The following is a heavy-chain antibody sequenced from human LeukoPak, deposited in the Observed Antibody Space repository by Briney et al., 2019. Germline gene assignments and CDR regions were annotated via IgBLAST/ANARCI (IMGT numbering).Heavy chain of an antibody. J-gene: IGHJ6*03. CDR2: ISSSSNHR. CDR3: AKYWIQLWLRRSDYYYMDV. D-gene: IGHD5-18*01. V-gene: IGHV3-21*04. Sequence: GGSLRLSCAASGFTFSIYGMNWVRQAPGKGLEWVSSISSSSNHRYYADSVKGRFTISRDNAKNSLYLQMISLRAEDTAVYYCAKYWIQLWLRRSDYYYMDVWGKGTTVTISS. CDR1: GFTFSIYG.